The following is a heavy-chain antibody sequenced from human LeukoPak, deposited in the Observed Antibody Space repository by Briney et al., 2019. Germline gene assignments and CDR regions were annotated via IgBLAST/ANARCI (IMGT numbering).Heavy chain of an antibody. CDR2: IGSGSAGT. CDR3: ARPRLSVAGTRWFDP. CDR1: GFTLSAYA. V-gene: IGHV3-23*01. D-gene: IGHD1-14*01. Sequence: GGSLRLSCVGSGFTLSAYAMSWVRQAPGEGLEWVSAIGSGSAGTHYADSVKGRFTIYRDDSKNTLYLQMNSLRVEDTAIYYCARPRLSVAGTRWFDPWGQGTLVTVSS. J-gene: IGHJ5*02.